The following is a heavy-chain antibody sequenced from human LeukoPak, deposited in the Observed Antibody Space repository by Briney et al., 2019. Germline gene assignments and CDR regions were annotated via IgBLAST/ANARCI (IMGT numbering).Heavy chain of an antibody. CDR1: GGSISSGGYY. V-gene: IGHV4-31*03. J-gene: IGHJ5*02. CDR3: ASSAGTYDFWSGYYNGWFDP. CDR2: IYYSGST. Sequence: SETLSLTCTVSGGSISSGGYYWSWIRQHPGNGLEWIGYIYYSGSTYYNPSLKSRVTISVDTSKNQFSLKLSSVTAADTAVCYCASSAGTYDFWSGYYNGWFDPWGQGTLVTVSS. D-gene: IGHD3-3*01.